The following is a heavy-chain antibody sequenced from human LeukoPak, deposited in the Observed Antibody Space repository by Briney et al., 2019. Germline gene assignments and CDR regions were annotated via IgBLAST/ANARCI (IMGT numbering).Heavy chain of an antibody. CDR3: ARDSEYQRLDY. CDR2: IWYDGSNK. CDR1: GFTFSSYG. Sequence: GGSLRLSCAASGFTFSSYGMHWVRQAPGKGLEWVAVIWYDGSNKYYADSVKGRFTISRDNSKNTLYLQMNSLRAEDTAVYYCARDSEYQRLDYWGQGTLVTVSS. J-gene: IGHJ4*02. V-gene: IGHV3-33*01. D-gene: IGHD2-2*01.